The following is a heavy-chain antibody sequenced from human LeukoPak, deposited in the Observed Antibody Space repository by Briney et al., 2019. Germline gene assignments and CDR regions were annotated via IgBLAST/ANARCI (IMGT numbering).Heavy chain of an antibody. Sequence: GALRLSCAASSSTFSSNWMHWVRQAPGKGLVWVSRISMDGSSTSYADSVKGRFTISRDNAKNTLYLQMSSLTAEDTAVYYCTPAMAGFNWFDPWGQGTLVTVSS. CDR3: TPAMAGFNWFDP. CDR1: SSTFSSNW. V-gene: IGHV3-74*01. CDR2: ISMDGSST. D-gene: IGHD6-19*01. J-gene: IGHJ5*02.